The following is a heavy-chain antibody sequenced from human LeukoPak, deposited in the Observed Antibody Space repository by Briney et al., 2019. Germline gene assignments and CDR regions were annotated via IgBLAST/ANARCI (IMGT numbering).Heavy chain of an antibody. CDR2: IYYSGST. CDR3: ARSAPHYFDAFDI. V-gene: IGHV4-59*04. D-gene: IGHD3-10*01. J-gene: IGHJ3*02. CDR1: GGSISSYY. Sequence: SETLSLTCTVSGGSISSYYWSWIRQPPGKGLEWIGYIYYSGSTYYNPSLKSRVTISVDTSKNQFSLKLNSVTAADTAVYYCARSAPHYFDAFDIWGQGTMVTVSS.